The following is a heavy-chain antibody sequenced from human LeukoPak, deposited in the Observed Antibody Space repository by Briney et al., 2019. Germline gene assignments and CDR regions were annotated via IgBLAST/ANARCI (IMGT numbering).Heavy chain of an antibody. CDR3: ARDSSGYYRFDY. V-gene: IGHV4-30-4*01. J-gene: IGHJ4*02. Sequence: PSETLSLTCTVSGGSISSGDYYWSWIRQPPGKGLEWIGYIYYSGSTYYNPSLKSRVTKSVDTSKNQFSLKLSSVTAADTAVYYCARDSSGYYRFDYWGQGTLVTVSS. CDR1: GGSISSGDYY. CDR2: IYYSGST. D-gene: IGHD3-22*01.